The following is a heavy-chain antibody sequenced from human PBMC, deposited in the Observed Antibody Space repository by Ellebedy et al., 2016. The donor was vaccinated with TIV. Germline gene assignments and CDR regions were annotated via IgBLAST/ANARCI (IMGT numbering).Heavy chain of an antibody. D-gene: IGHD6-19*01. V-gene: IGHV3-11*01. CDR3: ARISSGRSFYGMDV. Sequence: GESLKISCAASGFSSSDYYMSWIRQAPGKGLEWVSYISDGGSMIHYADSVKGRFTISRDNSKNSLYLQMNNLRAEDTAVYYCARISSGRSFYGMDVWGQGTTVTVSS. J-gene: IGHJ6*02. CDR2: ISDGGSMI. CDR1: GFSSSDYY.